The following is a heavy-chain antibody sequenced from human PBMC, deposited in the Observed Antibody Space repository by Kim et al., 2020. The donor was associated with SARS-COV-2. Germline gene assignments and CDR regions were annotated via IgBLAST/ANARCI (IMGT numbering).Heavy chain of an antibody. CDR2: INHSGST. Sequence: SETLSLICAVYGGSFSGYYWSWIRQPPGKGLEWIGEINHSGSTNYNPSLKSRVTISVDTSKNQFSLKLSSVTAADTAVYYCARIRQWFDFRAGNFDYWGQGTLVTVSS. D-gene: IGHD3-22*01. CDR3: ARIRQWFDFRAGNFDY. CDR1: GGSFSGYY. J-gene: IGHJ4*02. V-gene: IGHV4-34*01.